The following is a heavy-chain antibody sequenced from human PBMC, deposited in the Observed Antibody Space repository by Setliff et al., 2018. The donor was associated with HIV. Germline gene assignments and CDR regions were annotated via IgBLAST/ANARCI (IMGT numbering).Heavy chain of an antibody. CDR3: ARDQPQDYDSLTGYYTGRYFDY. CDR1: GGSISSNSYY. Sequence: SETLSLTCTVSGGSISSNSYYWGWIRQPPGKGLEWIGSIYHSGRTYYNPSLKSRVTISVDTSKNQFSLKLTSVTAADTAVYYCARDQPQDYDSLTGYYTGRYFDYWGQGTLVTVSS. CDR2: IYHSGRT. J-gene: IGHJ4*02. D-gene: IGHD3-9*01. V-gene: IGHV4-39*07.